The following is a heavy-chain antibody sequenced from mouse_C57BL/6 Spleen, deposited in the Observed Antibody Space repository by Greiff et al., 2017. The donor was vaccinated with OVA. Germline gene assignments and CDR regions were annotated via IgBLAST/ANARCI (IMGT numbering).Heavy chain of an antibody. Sequence: EVQLQESGEGLVKPGGSLKLSCAASGFTFSSYAMSWVRQTPEKRLEWVAYISSGGDYIYYADTVKGRFTISSANARNTLYLQMSSLKSEDTAMYYCTREKDLCAYWGQGTLGTVSA. CDR1: GFTFSSYA. V-gene: IGHV5-9-1*02. CDR2: ISSGGDYI. CDR3: TREKDLCAY. J-gene: IGHJ3*01.